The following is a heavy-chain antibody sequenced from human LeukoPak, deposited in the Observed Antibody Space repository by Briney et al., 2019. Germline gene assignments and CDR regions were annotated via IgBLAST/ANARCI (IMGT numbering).Heavy chain of an antibody. Sequence: PGGSLRLSCAASGFTFSSYGMHWVRQAPGKGLEWVSGISWNSGSIGYADSVKGRFTISRDNAKNSLYLQMNSLRAEDTAVYYCAKDGYYYDSSGYSVRPLKTDYFYYMDVWGKGTTVTISS. CDR2: ISWNSGSI. V-gene: IGHV3-9*01. CDR1: GFTFSSYG. CDR3: AKDGYYYDSSGYSVRPLKTDYFYYMDV. D-gene: IGHD3-22*01. J-gene: IGHJ6*03.